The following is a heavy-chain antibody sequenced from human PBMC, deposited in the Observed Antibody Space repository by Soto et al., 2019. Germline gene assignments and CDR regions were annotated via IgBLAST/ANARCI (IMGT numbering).Heavy chain of an antibody. Sequence: QVQLVQSGAEVKKPGAAVKVSCKASGYTFTGYYMHWVRQAPGQGLEWMGWINPNSGGTNYAQKFQGWVTMTRDTSISTAYMELSRLRNADTDGYYCARHRRQCIAVAGTIGGIDVWGKGTTVTVSS. CDR3: ARHRRQCIAVAGTIGGIDV. CDR2: INPNSGGT. CDR1: GYTFTGYY. J-gene: IGHJ6*04. D-gene: IGHD6-19*01. V-gene: IGHV1-2*04.